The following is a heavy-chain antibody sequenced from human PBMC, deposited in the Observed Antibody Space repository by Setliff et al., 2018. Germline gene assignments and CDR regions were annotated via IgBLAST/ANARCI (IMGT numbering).Heavy chain of an antibody. CDR2: IYSGGTT. J-gene: IGHJ4*02. D-gene: IGHD1-1*01. CDR3: ARTGTYRYFDY. Sequence: KASETLSLTCTVSGGSISSGVYYWAWIRQPPGKGLEWIGRIYSGGTTYYNSSLKSRVTISVDTSKSQFSLRLNSVTAADTAVYYCARTGTYRYFDYWGRGTLVTVSS. CDR1: GGSISSGVYY. V-gene: IGHV4-39*01.